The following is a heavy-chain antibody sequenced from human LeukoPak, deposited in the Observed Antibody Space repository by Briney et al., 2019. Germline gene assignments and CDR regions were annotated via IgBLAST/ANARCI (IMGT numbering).Heavy chain of an antibody. CDR1: GGSISSYY. Sequence: SETLSLTRTVSGGSISSYYWSWIRQPPGKGLEWIGYIYYSGSTNYNPSLKSRVTISVDTSKNQFSLKLNSVTAADTAVYYCARVRSATAFDYWGQGTLVTVSS. CDR3: ARVRSATAFDY. CDR2: IYYSGST. V-gene: IGHV4-59*01. J-gene: IGHJ4*02. D-gene: IGHD2-21*02.